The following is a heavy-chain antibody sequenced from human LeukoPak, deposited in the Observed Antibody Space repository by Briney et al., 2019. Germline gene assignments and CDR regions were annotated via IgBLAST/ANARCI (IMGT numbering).Heavy chain of an antibody. V-gene: IGHV1-69*05. Sequence: SVKVSCKASGYTFTSYGISWVRQAPGQGLEWMGGIIPIFGTANYAQKFQGRVTITTGEPTSTAYMELSSLRSEDTAVYYCARGPAGMVRGVMFWYFDLWGRGTLVTVSS. J-gene: IGHJ2*01. CDR3: ARGPAGMVRGVMFWYFDL. CDR2: IIPIFGTA. CDR1: GYTFTSYG. D-gene: IGHD3-10*01.